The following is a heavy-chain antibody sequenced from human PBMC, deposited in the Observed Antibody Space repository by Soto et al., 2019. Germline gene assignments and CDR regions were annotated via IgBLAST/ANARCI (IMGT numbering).Heavy chain of an antibody. CDR1: GGSLSSYY. CDR3: ARSPSSSSQPTWFGP. Sequence: LSLTSTVPGGSLSSYYCSLIRQPTRKGMEWIGYIYYSGSTNYNPSLKSRVTISVDTSKNQFSLKLSSVTAADTAVYYFARSPSSSSQPTWFGPWGQGTLVTVSS. V-gene: IGHV4-59*01. D-gene: IGHD6-6*01. CDR2: IYYSGST. J-gene: IGHJ5*02.